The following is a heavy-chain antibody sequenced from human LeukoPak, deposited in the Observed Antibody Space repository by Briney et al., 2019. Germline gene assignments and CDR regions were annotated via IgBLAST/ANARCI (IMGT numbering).Heavy chain of an antibody. CDR2: ISAYNGNT. J-gene: IGHJ5*02. V-gene: IGHV1-18*01. D-gene: IGHD6-19*01. Sequence: ASVKVSCKASGYTFTSYGISWVRQAPGQGLEWMGWISAYNGNTNYAQKFQGRVTITRDTSASTAYMELSSLRSEDTAVYYCARGAPIRVAVAATFDPWGQGTLVTVPS. CDR1: GYTFTSYG. CDR3: ARGAPIRVAVAATFDP.